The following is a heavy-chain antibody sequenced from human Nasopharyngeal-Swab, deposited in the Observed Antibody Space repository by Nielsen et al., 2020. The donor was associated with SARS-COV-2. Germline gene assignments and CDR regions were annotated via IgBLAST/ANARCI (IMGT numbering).Heavy chain of an antibody. V-gene: IGHV3-7*01. CDR2: IKQDGSEK. CDR3: ARVVPVAFDY. D-gene: IGHD2-2*01. Sequence: GESLKISCAASGFTFSSYWMSWVRQAPGRGLEWVANIKQDGSEKYYVDSVKGRFTISRDNAKNSLYLQMNSLRAEDTAVYYCARVVPVAFDYWGQGTLVTVSS. J-gene: IGHJ4*02. CDR1: GFTFSSYW.